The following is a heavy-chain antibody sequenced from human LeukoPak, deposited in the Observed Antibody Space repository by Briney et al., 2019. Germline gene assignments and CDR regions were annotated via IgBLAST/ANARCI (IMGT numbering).Heavy chain of an antibody. CDR2: IYHSGST. D-gene: IGHD5-12*01. V-gene: IGHV4-38-2*02. CDR3: ARQVATKGEWAFDV. J-gene: IGHJ3*01. Sequence: SETLSLTCTVSGYSISSGYYWGWIRQPPGKGLEWIGSIYHSGSTYYNPSLKSQVTISVDMSRNQLSLKLNSLTAADTAAYYCARQVATKGEWAFDVWGQGTMVTVSS. CDR1: GYSISSGYY.